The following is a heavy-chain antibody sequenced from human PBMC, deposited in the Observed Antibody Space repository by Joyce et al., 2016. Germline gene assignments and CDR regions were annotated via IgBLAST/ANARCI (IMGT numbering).Heavy chain of an antibody. CDR3: ARDQVLGAARHHGNWFDP. D-gene: IGHD6-6*01. J-gene: IGHJ5*02. CDR2: IHYSGST. CDR1: GGSISSSSYY. V-gene: IGHV4-39*07. Sequence: QLQLQESGPGLVKPSETLSLTCTVSGGSISSSSYYWGWIRQPPGKGLEWIGSIHYSGSTYYNPSLKSRVTISVDPSKNHFSLKLSSVTAADTAVYYCARDQVLGAARHHGNWFDPWGQGTLVTVSS.